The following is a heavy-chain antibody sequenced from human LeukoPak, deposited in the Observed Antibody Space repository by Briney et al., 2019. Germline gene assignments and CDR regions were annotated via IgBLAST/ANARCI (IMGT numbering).Heavy chain of an antibody. CDR3: ARDGADVYGRAFDY. Sequence: SETLSLTCNVSGGSISRYFWTWIRQPAGKGLEWIGRIHASGTTNYNSSLKSRVSMSVDTSKNQLSLKLTSVTAADTAVYFCARDGADVYGRAFDYWGQGTLVSVSS. CDR1: GGSISRYF. CDR2: IHASGTT. V-gene: IGHV4-4*07. D-gene: IGHD3-10*01. J-gene: IGHJ4*02.